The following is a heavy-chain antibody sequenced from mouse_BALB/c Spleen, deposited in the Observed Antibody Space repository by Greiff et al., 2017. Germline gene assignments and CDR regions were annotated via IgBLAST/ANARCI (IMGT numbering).Heavy chain of an antibody. CDR2: IHPSDSET. V-gene: IGHV1-61*01. CDR3: ARGGHYYGLAWFAY. D-gene: IGHD1-2*01. CDR1: GYSFTSYW. Sequence: VKLQQPGAELVRPGASVKLSCKASGYSFTSYWMNWVKQRPGQGLEWIGMIHPSDSETRLNQKFKDKATLTVDKSSSTAYMQLSSPTSEGSAVYYCARGGHYYGLAWFAYWGQGTLVTVSA. J-gene: IGHJ3*01.